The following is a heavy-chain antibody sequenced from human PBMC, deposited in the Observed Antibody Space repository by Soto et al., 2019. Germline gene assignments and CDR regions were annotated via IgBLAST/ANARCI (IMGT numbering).Heavy chain of an antibody. V-gene: IGHV3-30-3*01. J-gene: IGHJ4*02. CDR2: ISYDGNNK. CDR1: GFTFPNYA. D-gene: IGHD5-18*01. CDR3: ASEGTAMEYDY. Sequence: PGGSLKLSCAASGFTFPNYAMHWVRQAPGKGLEWVAFISYDGNNKYYADSVKGRFTISRDNSKNTLYLQMNSLRTDDTAVYYCASEGTAMEYDYWGQGTLVTVSS.